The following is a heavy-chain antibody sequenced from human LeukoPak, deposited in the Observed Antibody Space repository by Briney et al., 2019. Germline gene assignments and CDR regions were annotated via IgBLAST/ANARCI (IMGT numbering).Heavy chain of an antibody. J-gene: IGHJ5*02. CDR1: GGSFSGYY. D-gene: IGHD3-16*02. CDR3: ARLRRDYVWGSYRSRNNWFDP. V-gene: IGHV4-34*01. CDR2: ITHSGST. Sequence: SETLSLTCAVYGGSFSGYYWSWIRQPPGKGLEWIGDITHSGSTNYNPSLKSRVTISVDTSKNQFSLKLSSVTAADTAVYYCARLRRDYVWGSYRSRNNWFDPWGQGTLVTVSS.